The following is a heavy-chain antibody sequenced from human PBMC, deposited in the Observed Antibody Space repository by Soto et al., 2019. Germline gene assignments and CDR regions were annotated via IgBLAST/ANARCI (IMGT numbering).Heavy chain of an antibody. CDR3: ARSGRYGDYVPYYYGMDV. CDR2: IYPGDSDT. J-gene: IGHJ6*02. V-gene: IGHV5-51*01. CDR1: GYSFTSYW. Sequence: PGESLKISCKGSGYSFTSYWIGWVRQMPGKGLEWMGIIYPGDSDTRYSPSFQGQVTISADKSISTAYLQWSSLKASDTAMYYCARSGRYGDYVPYYYGMDVWGQGTTVTVSS. D-gene: IGHD4-17*01.